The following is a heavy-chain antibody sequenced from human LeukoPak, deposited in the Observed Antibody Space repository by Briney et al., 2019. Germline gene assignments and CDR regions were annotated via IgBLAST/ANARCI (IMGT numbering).Heavy chain of an antibody. CDR2: TNSGGST. V-gene: IGHV3-53*01. Sequence: GGSLRLSCAASGFTVSSKYMSWVRQAPGKGLGWVSAITNSGGSTYYADSVKGRFTISRDNSKNTLYLQMNSLRAEDTAVYYCATGVSRGQYYYDSSGSGGQGTLVTVSS. D-gene: IGHD3-22*01. CDR1: GFTVSSKY. J-gene: IGHJ4*02. CDR3: ATGVSRGQYYYDSSGS.